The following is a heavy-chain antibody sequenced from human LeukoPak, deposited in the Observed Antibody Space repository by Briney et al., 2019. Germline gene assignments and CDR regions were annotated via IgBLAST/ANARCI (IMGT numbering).Heavy chain of an antibody. J-gene: IGHJ4*02. D-gene: IGHD3-22*01. CDR2: ISSSSSTI. CDR3: ARARVMGPMIVVVPKRRYYFDY. CDR1: GFIFTSYS. Sequence: GGSLRLSCAASGFIFTSYSMNWVRQAPGKGLEWISYISSSSSTIYYADSVRGRFTISRDNAKNSLYLQMNSLRAEDRAVYYYARARVMGPMIVVVPKRRYYFDYWGQGTLVTVSS. V-gene: IGHV3-48*01.